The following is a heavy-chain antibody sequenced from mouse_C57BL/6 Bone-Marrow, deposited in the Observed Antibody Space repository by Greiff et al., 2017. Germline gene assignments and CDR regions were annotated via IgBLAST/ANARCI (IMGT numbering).Heavy chain of an antibody. Sequence: QVQLQQSGAELVRPGASVTLSCKASGYTFTDYEMHWVKQTPVHGLEWIGAIDPETGGTAYNQKFKGKAILTADKSSSTAYMELRSLTSEDSAVYFCARSGLGIDYWGQGTTLTVSS. CDR2: IDPETGGT. V-gene: IGHV1-15*01. CDR1: GYTFTDYE. J-gene: IGHJ2*01. CDR3: ARSGLGIDY. D-gene: IGHD3-3*01.